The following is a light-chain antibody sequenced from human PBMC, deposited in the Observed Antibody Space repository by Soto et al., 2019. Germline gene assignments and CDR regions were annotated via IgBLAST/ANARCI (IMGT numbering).Light chain of an antibody. Sequence: QSALTQPASVSGSPGQSITISCTGTSSDIGTYKYVSWYQQHPGKAPQLMIYEVSNRPSGISNRFYGSKSGNTASLTISGLQAEDEADYYCSSYTTSSTHVLFGGGTKVTVL. V-gene: IGLV2-14*01. J-gene: IGLJ2*01. CDR3: SSYTTSSTHVL. CDR2: EVS. CDR1: SSDIGTYKY.